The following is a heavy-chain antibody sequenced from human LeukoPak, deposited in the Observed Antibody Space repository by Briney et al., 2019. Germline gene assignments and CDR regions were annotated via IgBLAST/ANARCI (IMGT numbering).Heavy chain of an antibody. CDR3: AACARLDREWCGHIDV. V-gene: IGHV3-7*03. CDR2: IRQHGNEK. D-gene: IGHD2-8*01. CDR1: GFSFSDFW. J-gene: IGHJ2*01. Sequence: GGSLRLSCIAPGFSFSDFWMSWVRQAPGQGLEWVANIRQHGNEKHYVDSVKGRFTVSRDNAKNSLYLEMNSLRVEDTAVYYCAACARLDREWCGHIDVWGRGTLVIVSS.